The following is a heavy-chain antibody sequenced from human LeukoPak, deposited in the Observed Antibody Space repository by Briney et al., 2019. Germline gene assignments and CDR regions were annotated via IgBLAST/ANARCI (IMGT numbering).Heavy chain of an antibody. CDR3: AKDREGYYDFWSGYLGAFDI. Sequence: PGGSLRLSCAASGFTFSGYGMHWVRQAPGKGLEWVAFIRYDGSNKYYADSVKGRFTISRDNSKNTLYLQMNSLRAEDTAVYYCAKDREGYYDFWSGYLGAFDIWGQGTMVTVSS. D-gene: IGHD3-3*01. V-gene: IGHV3-30*02. CDR2: IRYDGSNK. CDR1: GFTFSGYG. J-gene: IGHJ3*02.